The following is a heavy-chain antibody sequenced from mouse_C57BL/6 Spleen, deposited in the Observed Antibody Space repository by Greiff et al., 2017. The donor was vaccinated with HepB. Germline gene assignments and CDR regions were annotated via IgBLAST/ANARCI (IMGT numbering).Heavy chain of an antibody. D-gene: IGHD1-1*01. Sequence: EVMLVESEGGLVQPGSSMKLSCTASGFTFSDYYMAWVRQVPEKGLEWVANINYDGSSTYYLDSLKSRFIISRDNAKNILYLQMSSLKSEDTATYYCAREGGSSFWYFDVWGTGTTVTVSS. CDR2: INYDGSST. CDR1: GFTFSDYY. J-gene: IGHJ1*03. CDR3: AREGGSSFWYFDV. V-gene: IGHV5-16*01.